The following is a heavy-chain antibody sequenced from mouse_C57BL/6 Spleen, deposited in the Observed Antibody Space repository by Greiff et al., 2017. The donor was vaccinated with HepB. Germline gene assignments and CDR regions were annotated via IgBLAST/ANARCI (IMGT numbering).Heavy chain of an antibody. CDR2: INPNNGGT. J-gene: IGHJ4*01. CDR3: ARVVLRYGDAMDY. Sequence: EVQLQQSGPELVKPGASVKISCKASGYTFTDYYMNWVKQSHGKSLEWIGDINPNNGGTSYNQKFKGKATLTVDKSSSTAYMELRSLTSEDSAVYYCARVVLRYGDAMDYWGQGTSVTVSS. CDR1: GYTFTDYY. V-gene: IGHV1-26*01. D-gene: IGHD1-1*01.